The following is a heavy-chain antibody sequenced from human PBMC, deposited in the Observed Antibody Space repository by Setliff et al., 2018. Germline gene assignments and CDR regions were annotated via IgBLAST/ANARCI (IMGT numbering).Heavy chain of an antibody. CDR2: IYHSGST. CDR3: ARRATYYNFWSGYYDY. CDR1: GYFISSGYY. D-gene: IGHD3-3*01. V-gene: IGHV4-38-2*01. J-gene: IGHJ4*02. Sequence: LSLTCAVSGYFISSGYYWGWIRQPPGKGLEWIGSIYHSGSTYYNPSLKSRVTISVDTSKKQFSLKLSSVTAADTAVYYCARRATYYNFWSGYYDYWGQGTLVTVSS.